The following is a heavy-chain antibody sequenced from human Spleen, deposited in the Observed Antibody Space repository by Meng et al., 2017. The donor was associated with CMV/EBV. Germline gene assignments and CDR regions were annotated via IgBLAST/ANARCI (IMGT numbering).Heavy chain of an antibody. CDR3: ASPPNPFDP. CDR2: IYYSGST. D-gene: IGHD1-14*01. V-gene: IGHV4-39*01. CDR1: GGSISSSSYY. Sequence: SETLSLTCTVSGGSISSSSYYWGWIRQPPGKGLEWIGSIYYSGSTYYNPSLKSRVTISVDTSKNQFSLKLSSVTAADTAVYYCASPPNPFDPWGQGTLVTVSS. J-gene: IGHJ5*02.